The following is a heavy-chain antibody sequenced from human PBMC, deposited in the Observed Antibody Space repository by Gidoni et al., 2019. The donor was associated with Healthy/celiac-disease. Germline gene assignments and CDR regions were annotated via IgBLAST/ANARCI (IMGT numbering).Heavy chain of an antibody. Sequence: EVHLVESGGGLVHPGGSLRLSCSASGFPFSSYAMHWVRQAPGKGLEYVSAISSNGGSTYYADSVKGRLTISRDNSKNTLYLQMSSLRAEDTAVYYCVKDRGSSSWYSPIFDNWGQGTLVTVSS. CDR3: VKDRGSSSWYSPIFDN. D-gene: IGHD6-13*01. J-gene: IGHJ4*02. V-gene: IGHV3-64D*08. CDR1: GFPFSSYA. CDR2: ISSNGGST.